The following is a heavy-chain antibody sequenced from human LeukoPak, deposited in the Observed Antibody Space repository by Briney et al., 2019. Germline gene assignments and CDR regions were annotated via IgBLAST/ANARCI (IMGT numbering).Heavy chain of an antibody. V-gene: IGHV3-53*01. CDR2: IYGGGDT. Sequence: GGSLRLSCAASGFTVTDNYMNWVRQSSGKGLEWVSVIYGGGDTNYADSVKGRFIISRDTSKNTVYLQMNSLRAEDTAVYYCARGSGGGDFDYWGQGTLVTVSS. D-gene: IGHD3-10*01. CDR1: GFTVTDNY. CDR3: ARGSGGGDFDY. J-gene: IGHJ4*02.